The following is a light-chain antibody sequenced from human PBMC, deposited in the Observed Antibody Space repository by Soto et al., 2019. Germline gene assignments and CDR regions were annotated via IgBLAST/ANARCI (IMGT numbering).Light chain of an antibody. CDR1: ESVSGN. CDR2: GAS. Sequence: EIVMTQSPATLSVSPGERVTLSCRASESVSGNLAWYQQKPGQAPRLLIYGASTRATGIPARFCGSGSGTEFTLTISSLQSEDFAIYYCQQYNNWLFTFGGGTRVEIK. J-gene: IGKJ4*01. CDR3: QQYNNWLFT. V-gene: IGKV3-15*01.